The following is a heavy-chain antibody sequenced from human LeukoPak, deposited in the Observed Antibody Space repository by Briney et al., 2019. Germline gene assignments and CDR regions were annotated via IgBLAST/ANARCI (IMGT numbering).Heavy chain of an antibody. J-gene: IGHJ4*02. CDR1: GFTFSTYV. V-gene: IGHV3-64D*06. CDR2: ISSNGDNT. Sequence: GGSLRLSCSVSGFTFSTYVMHWVRQAPGKGLEFVSAISSNGDNTNYADSVKGRFTISRDNSKNTLYLQMSSLRADDTAVYYCVRGTGYWGQGTLVTVSS. CDR3: VRGTGY.